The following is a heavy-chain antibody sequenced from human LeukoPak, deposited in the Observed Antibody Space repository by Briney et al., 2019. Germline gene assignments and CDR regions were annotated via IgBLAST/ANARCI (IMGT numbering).Heavy chain of an antibody. J-gene: IGHJ3*02. V-gene: IGHV4-34*01. CDR3: ARVGNDILTGWSLAFDI. D-gene: IGHD3-9*01. Sequence: PSETLSLTCTVSGGSISSYYWSWIRQPPGKGLEWIGEINHSGIKYNPSLKSRVTISVDTSKNQFSLKLSSVTAADTAVYYCARVGNDILTGWSLAFDIWGQGTMVTISS. CDR2: INHSGI. CDR1: GGSISSYY.